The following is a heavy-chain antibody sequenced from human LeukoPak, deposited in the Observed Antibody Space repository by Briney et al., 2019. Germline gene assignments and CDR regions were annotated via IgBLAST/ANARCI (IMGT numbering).Heavy chain of an antibody. CDR2: IYTSGST. D-gene: IGHD6-13*01. CDR3: ARGVVAAAGRTFDF. V-gene: IGHV4-61*02. J-gene: IGHJ4*02. Sequence: SETLSLTCTVSGGSINSGSYYWSWIRQPAGKGLEWIGRIYTSGSTYYNPSLKSRVTISVDTSKNQFSLKLSSVTAADTAVYYCARGVVAAAGRTFDFWGQGTLVTVSS. CDR1: GGSINSGSYY.